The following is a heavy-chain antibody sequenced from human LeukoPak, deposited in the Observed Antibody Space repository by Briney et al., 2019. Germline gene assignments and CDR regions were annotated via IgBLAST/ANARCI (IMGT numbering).Heavy chain of an antibody. CDR1: GGSISSGGYY. Sequence: SETLSLTCTVSGGSISSGGYYWSWIRQPPGKGLEWIGYIYHSGSTYYNPSLKSRVTISVDRSKNQFSLKLSSVTAADTAVYYCARVTPDPYSSSWYPRYFQHWGQGTLVTVSS. V-gene: IGHV4-30-2*01. CDR3: ARVTPDPYSSSWYPRYFQH. D-gene: IGHD6-13*01. CDR2: IYHSGST. J-gene: IGHJ1*01.